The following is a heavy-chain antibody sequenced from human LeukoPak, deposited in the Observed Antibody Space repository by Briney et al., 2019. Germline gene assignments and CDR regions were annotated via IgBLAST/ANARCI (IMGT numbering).Heavy chain of an antibody. J-gene: IGHJ4*02. V-gene: IGHV4-30-4*08. Sequence: SETLSLTCTVSGGSISSGDYYWSWIRQPPWKGLEWIGYIYYSGSTYYNPSLKSRVTISVDTSKNQFSLKLSSVTAADTAVYYCARDSGSYYYAFDYWGQGTLVTVSS. CDR3: ARDSGSYYYAFDY. CDR1: GGSISSGDYY. D-gene: IGHD1-26*01. CDR2: IYYSGST.